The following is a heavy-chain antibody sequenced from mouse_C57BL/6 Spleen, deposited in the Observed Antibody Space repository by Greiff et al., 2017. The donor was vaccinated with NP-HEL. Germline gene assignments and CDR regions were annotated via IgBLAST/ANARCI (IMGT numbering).Heavy chain of an antibody. CDR2: ISSGSSTI. CDR3: AKEDYGSSSYWYFDV. D-gene: IGHD1-1*01. CDR1: GFTFSDYG. Sequence: VQLKESGGGLVKPGGSLKLSCAASGFTFSDYGMHWVRQAPEKGLEWVAYISSGSSTIYYADTVKGRFTISRDNAKNTLFLQMTSLRSEDTAMYYCAKEDYGSSSYWYFDVWGTRTTVTVSS. J-gene: IGHJ1*03. V-gene: IGHV5-17*01.